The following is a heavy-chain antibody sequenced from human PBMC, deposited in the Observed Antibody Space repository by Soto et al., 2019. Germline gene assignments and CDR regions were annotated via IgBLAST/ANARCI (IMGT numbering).Heavy chain of an antibody. CDR1: GGPISSGGYY. CDR2: IYYSGST. Sequence: PSETLSLTCTVSGGPISSGGYYWSWIRQHPGKGLGWIGYIYYSGSTYYNPSLKSRVTISVDTSKNQFSLKLSSVTAADTAVYYCARVTAGYYGMDVWGQGTTVTVSS. CDR3: ARVTAGYYGMDV. J-gene: IGHJ6*02. V-gene: IGHV4-31*03.